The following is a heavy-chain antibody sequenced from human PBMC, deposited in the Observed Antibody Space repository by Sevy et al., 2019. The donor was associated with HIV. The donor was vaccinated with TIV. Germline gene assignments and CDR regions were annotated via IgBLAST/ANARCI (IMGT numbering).Heavy chain of an antibody. CDR3: ARDWECTGGVCYFMDV. Sequence: GGSLRLSCAASGFTFSSYWMSWVHQAPGKGLEWVANIKQDGSEKYYVDSVKGRFTISRDNAKNSLYLQMNSLGAEDTAVYYCARDWECTGGVCYFMDVWGQGTTVTVSS. D-gene: IGHD2-8*02. V-gene: IGHV3-7*03. CDR2: IKQDGSEK. CDR1: GFTFSSYW. J-gene: IGHJ6*02.